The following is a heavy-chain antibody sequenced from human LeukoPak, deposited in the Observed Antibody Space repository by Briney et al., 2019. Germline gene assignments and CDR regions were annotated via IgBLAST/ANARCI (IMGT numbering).Heavy chain of an antibody. CDR1: GFTFSHYA. V-gene: IGHV3-23*01. Sequence: QPGGSLRLSCAASGFTFSHYAMSWVRQAPGKGLEWVSDISGSGDITDYADSVKGRFAISRDNSKNTVYLQMNSLRAEDTAVYYCAKDDIMMVVVTLPDYWGQGTLVTVSS. J-gene: IGHJ4*02. D-gene: IGHD3-22*01. CDR2: ISGSGDIT. CDR3: AKDDIMMVVVTLPDY.